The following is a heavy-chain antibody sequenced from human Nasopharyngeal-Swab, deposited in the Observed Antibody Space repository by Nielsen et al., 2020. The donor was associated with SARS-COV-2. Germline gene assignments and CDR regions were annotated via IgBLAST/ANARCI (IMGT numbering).Heavy chain of an antibody. Sequence: WIRQPPGKGLEWVSAISGSGGSTYYADSVKGRFTISRDNSKNTLYLQMNSLRAGDTAVYYCARRYGSSWYFGMDVWGQGTTVTVSS. D-gene: IGHD6-13*01. CDR3: ARRYGSSWYFGMDV. CDR2: ISGSGGST. J-gene: IGHJ6*02. V-gene: IGHV3-23*01.